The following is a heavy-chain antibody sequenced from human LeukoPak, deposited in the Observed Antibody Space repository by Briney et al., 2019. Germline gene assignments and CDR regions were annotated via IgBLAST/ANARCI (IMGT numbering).Heavy chain of an antibody. CDR2: INPTGDFA. CDR3: ARGRYYYSSGSYSEEATFDY. D-gene: IGHD3-10*01. Sequence: ASVKVSCKASGYNFNTHWMHWVRQAPGQGLEWMGIINPTGDFATYAQSLLGRVTVTRDMSTTTVYMELSSLRSEDTAVYYCARGRYYYSSGSYSEEATFDYWGQGTLVTVSS. CDR1: GYNFNTHW. J-gene: IGHJ4*02. V-gene: IGHV1-46*02.